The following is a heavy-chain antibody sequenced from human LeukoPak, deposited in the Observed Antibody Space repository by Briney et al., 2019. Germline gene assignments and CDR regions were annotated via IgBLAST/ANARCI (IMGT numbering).Heavy chain of an antibody. J-gene: IGHJ4*02. CDR3: ARSIAAAGTGYFDY. CDR1: GGSISSYY. Sequence: SETLSLTCTVSGGSISSYYWSWIRQPPGKGLEWIGYIYYSGSTNYNPSLKSRVTISVDASKNQFSLKLSSVTAADTAVYYCARSIAAAGTGYFDYWGQGTLVTVSS. CDR2: IYYSGST. D-gene: IGHD6-13*01. V-gene: IGHV4-59*01.